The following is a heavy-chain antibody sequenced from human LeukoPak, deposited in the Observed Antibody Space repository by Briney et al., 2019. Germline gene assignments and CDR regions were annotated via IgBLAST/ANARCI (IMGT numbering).Heavy chain of an antibody. CDR3: ARVRRLYYDILTGSEDAFDI. CDR2: MNPNSGNT. J-gene: IGHJ3*02. V-gene: IGHV1-8*01. Sequence: ASVKVSCKASGYTFTSYDINWVRQATGQGLEWMGWMNPNSGNTGYAQKFQGRVTMTRNTSISTAYMELSSLRSEDTAVYYCARVRRLYYDILTGSEDAFDIWGQGTMVTVSS. D-gene: IGHD3-9*01. CDR1: GYTFTSYD.